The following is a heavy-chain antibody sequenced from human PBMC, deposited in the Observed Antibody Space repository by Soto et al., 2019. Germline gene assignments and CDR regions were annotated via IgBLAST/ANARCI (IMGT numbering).Heavy chain of an antibody. Sequence: SETLSLTCTVSGGSISSDGYYWSWIRQHPGKGLEWIGYIYYSGSTYYNPSLKSRVTISVDTSKNQFSLKLSSVTAADTAVYYCARDYGDYYYYYGMDVWGQGTTVTVSS. V-gene: IGHV4-31*03. CDR1: GGSISSDGYY. D-gene: IGHD4-17*01. CDR3: ARDYGDYYYYYGMDV. CDR2: IYYSGST. J-gene: IGHJ6*02.